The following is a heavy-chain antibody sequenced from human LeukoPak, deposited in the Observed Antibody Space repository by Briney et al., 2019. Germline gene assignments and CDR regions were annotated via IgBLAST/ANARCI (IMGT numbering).Heavy chain of an antibody. D-gene: IGHD1-14*01. CDR2: TYYRSKWHN. CDR3: VRSAGPLDY. V-gene: IGHV6-1*01. Sequence: SQTLSLTCAISGDSVSSKSAAWNWIRHSPSRGLEWLGRTYYRSKWHNGYAVSVKSRITINPDTSKNQFSLHLNSVTPEDTAVYYCVRSAGPLDYWGQGTLVTVSS. CDR1: GDSVSSKSAA. J-gene: IGHJ4*02.